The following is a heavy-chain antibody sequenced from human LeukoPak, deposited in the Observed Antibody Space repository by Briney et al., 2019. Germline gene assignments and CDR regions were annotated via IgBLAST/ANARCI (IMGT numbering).Heavy chain of an antibody. J-gene: IGHJ4*02. Sequence: GRSLRLSCAASGFTFDDYAMHWVRQAPGKGLEWVSGISWNSGSIGYADSVKGRFTISRDNSKNTLYLQMNSLRAEDTAVYCCARDRGNFCVDYWGQGTLVTVSS. CDR3: ARDRGNFCVDY. CDR2: ISWNSGSI. V-gene: IGHV3-9*01. D-gene: IGHD1-7*01. CDR1: GFTFDDYA.